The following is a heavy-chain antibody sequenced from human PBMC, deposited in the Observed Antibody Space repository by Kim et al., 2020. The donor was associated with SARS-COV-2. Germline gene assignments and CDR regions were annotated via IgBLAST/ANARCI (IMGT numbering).Heavy chain of an antibody. CDR3: ARDAYSSGWYGGWFDP. J-gene: IGHJ5*02. Sequence: SVKGRFTISRDNSKNTLYLQMNSLRAEDTAVYYCARDAYSSGWYGGWFDPWGQGTLVTVSS. D-gene: IGHD6-19*01. V-gene: IGHV3-30*07.